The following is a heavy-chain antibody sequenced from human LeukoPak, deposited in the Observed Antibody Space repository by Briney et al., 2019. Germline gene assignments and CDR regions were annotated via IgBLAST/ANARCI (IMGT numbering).Heavy chain of an antibody. Sequence: SETLSLTCAVYGGSFSGYYWSWIRQPPGKGLEWIGEINHSGSTNYNPSLKSRVTISVGTSKNQFSLKLSSVTAADTAVYYCARRPAGLLLRNWFDPWGQGTLVTVSS. CDR3: ARRPAGLLLRNWFDP. CDR2: INHSGST. D-gene: IGHD3-22*01. J-gene: IGHJ5*02. V-gene: IGHV4-34*01. CDR1: GGSFSGYY.